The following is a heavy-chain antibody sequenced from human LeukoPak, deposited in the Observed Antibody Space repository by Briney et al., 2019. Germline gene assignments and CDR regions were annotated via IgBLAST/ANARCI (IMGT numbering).Heavy chain of an antibody. CDR3: ERHNWGIDE. CDR1: GFKFSNHW. J-gene: IGHJ4*02. CDR2: INNDGSDT. D-gene: IGHD7-27*01. Sequence: GGSLRLSCAASGFKFSNHWMHWVRQSPGKGLVWVARINNDGSDTSHADSVEGRFTISRDNAANTLYLQMNSLRVEDTAMYFCERHNWGIDEWGQGTLVTVSS. V-gene: IGHV3-74*01.